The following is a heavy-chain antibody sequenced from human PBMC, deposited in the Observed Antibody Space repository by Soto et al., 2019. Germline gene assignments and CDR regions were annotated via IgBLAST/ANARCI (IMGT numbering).Heavy chain of an antibody. CDR1: GFTFSSYS. J-gene: IGHJ4*02. V-gene: IGHV3-21*01. Sequence: EVQLVESGGGLVKPGGYLRLSCAASGFTFSSYSMNWVRQAPGKGLEWVSSISSSSSYIYYADSVKGRFTISRDNAKNSLYLQLNSRRAEATAVYYCASNFMRWDWGPGTLVTVSS. CDR2: ISSSSSYI. CDR3: ASNFMRWD. D-gene: IGHD3-16*01.